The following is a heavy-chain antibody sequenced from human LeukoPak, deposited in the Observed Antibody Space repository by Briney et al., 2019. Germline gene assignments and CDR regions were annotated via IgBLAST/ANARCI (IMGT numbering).Heavy chain of an antibody. CDR3: AKRVVVTAIRQKGGEHFDY. CDR1: GFTFSSYG. D-gene: IGHD2-21*02. Sequence: PGGSLRLSCAASGFTFSSYGMHWVRQAPGKGLEWVAFIRYDGSNKYYADSVKGRFTISRDNSKNTLYLQMNSLRAEDTAVYYCAKRVVVTAIRQKGGEHFDYWGQGTLVTVSS. J-gene: IGHJ4*02. CDR2: IRYDGSNK. V-gene: IGHV3-30*02.